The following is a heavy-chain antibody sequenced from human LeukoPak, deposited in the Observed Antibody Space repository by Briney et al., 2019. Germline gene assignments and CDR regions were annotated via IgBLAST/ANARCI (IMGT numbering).Heavy chain of an antibody. CDR1: GGTFSSYA. CDR3: ARGSIGGPIFGVVPFDY. V-gene: IGHV1-69*05. J-gene: IGHJ4*02. Sequence: ASVKVSCKASGGTFSSYAISWVRQAPGQGLEWMGGIIPIFGTANYAQKFQGRVTITTDESTSTAYMELSSLRSEDTAVYYCARGSIGGPIFGVVPFDYWGQGTLVTVSS. D-gene: IGHD3-3*01. CDR2: IIPIFGTA.